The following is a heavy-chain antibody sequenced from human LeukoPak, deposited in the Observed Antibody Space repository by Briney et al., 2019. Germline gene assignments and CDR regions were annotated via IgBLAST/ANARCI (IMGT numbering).Heavy chain of an antibody. V-gene: IGHV5-51*01. CDR2: INPGDSDT. D-gene: IGHD1-14*01. CDR1: GYSFTSYW. Sequence: GESLKISCKGSGYSFTSYWIGWVRQMPGKGLEWMGIINPGDSDTRYSPSFQGQVTISADKSISTAYLQWSSLRASDTAMYYCARPPTAWAFDIWGQGTMVTVSS. CDR3: ARPPTAWAFDI. J-gene: IGHJ3*02.